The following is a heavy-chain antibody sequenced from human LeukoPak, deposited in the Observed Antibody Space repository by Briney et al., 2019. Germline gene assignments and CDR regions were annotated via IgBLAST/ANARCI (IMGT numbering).Heavy chain of an antibody. D-gene: IGHD3-22*01. CDR2: IDSSSSYI. CDR1: GFTVSSNY. Sequence: GGSLRLSCAASGFTVSSNYMSWVRQAPGKGLEWVSSIDSSSSYIYYADSVKGRFTISRDNAKNSLYLQMNSLRAEDMALYYCAKDISPYYYDSSAFDIWGQGTMVTVSS. CDR3: AKDISPYYYDSSAFDI. V-gene: IGHV3-21*04. J-gene: IGHJ3*02.